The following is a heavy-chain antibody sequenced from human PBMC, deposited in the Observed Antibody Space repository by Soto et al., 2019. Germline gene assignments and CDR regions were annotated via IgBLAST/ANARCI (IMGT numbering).Heavy chain of an antibody. J-gene: IGHJ6*02. CDR3: ARDRGGSYYIYYYYSLDV. V-gene: IGHV1-18*04. CDR2: ISAYNGNT. D-gene: IGHD1-26*01. Sequence: GASVKVSCKASGYTFTSYGISWVRQAPGQGLEWMGWISAYNGNTNYAQKLQGRVTMTTDTSTSTAYMELRSLRSDDPAVYYCARDRGGSYYIYYYYSLDVWGQGTTVTVSS. CDR1: GYTFTSYG.